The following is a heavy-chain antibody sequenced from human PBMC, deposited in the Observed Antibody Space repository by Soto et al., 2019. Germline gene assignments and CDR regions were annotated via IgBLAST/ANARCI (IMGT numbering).Heavy chain of an antibody. Sequence: QVQLVQSGAEEKKPGASVKVSCKASGYTFTSYAMHWVRQAPGQRLEWMGWINAGNGNTKYSQKFQGRVTITRDTSASTAYMELSSLRSEDTSVYYCARSIVVVTAIAYWGHGNLFSVSS. CDR2: INAGNGNT. CDR1: GYTFTSYA. V-gene: IGHV1-3*05. J-gene: IGHJ4*01. D-gene: IGHD2-21*02. CDR3: ARSIVVVTAIAY.